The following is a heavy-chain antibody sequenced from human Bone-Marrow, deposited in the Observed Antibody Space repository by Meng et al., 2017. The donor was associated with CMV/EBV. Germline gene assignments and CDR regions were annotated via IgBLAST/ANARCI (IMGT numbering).Heavy chain of an antibody. D-gene: IGHD6-13*01. J-gene: IGHJ5*02. CDR2: IIPIFGTA. V-gene: IGHV1-69*05. CDR3: ARESRPYSSSWYSSHRWFDP. Sequence: SVKVSCKASGGTFSSYAISWVRQAPGQGLEWMGGIIPIFGTANYAQKFQGRVTITTDESTSTAYMELSSLRSEDTAVYYCARESRPYSSSWYSSHRWFDPWGQGTLVTVSS. CDR1: GGTFSSYA.